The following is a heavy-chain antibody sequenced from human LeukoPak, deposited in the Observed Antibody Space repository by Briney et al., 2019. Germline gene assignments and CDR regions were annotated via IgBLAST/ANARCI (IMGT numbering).Heavy chain of an antibody. CDR1: GGSISCGDYY. V-gene: IGHV4-30-4*08. D-gene: IGHD5-18*01. J-gene: IGHJ4*02. Sequence: TLSLTCXVSGGSISCGDYYWSWIREPPGKGLEWIGYIYYSGSTYYNPSLKSRVTISVDTSKNQFSLKLSSVTAADTAVYYCARDNTAMVDYWGQGTLVTVSS. CDR2: IYYSGST. CDR3: ARDNTAMVDY.